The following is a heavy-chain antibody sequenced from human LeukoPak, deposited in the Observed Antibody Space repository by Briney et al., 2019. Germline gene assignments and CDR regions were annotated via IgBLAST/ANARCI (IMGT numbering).Heavy chain of an antibody. CDR1: GFTFSSYG. CDR3: AKDLSRLDAFDI. V-gene: IGHV3-23*01. D-gene: IGHD3-22*01. J-gene: IGHJ3*02. Sequence: GGSLRLSRAASGFTFSSYGMSWVRQAPGKGLEWVSAISGGGGSTYYADSVKGRFTISRDNSKNTLYLQMNSLRAEDTAVYYCAKDLSRLDAFDIWGQGTMVTVSS. CDR2: ISGGGGST.